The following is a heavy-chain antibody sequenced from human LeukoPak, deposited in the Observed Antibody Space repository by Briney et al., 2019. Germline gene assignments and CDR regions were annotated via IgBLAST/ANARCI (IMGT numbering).Heavy chain of an antibody. CDR2: IKSKADGETI. D-gene: IGHD1-20*01. CDR3: STLTSRGLSDS. V-gene: IGHV3-15*01. CDR1: GFTFSNYF. J-gene: IGHJ4*02. Sequence: GGSLRLSCTASGFTFSNYFMSWVRQAPGKGLEWVGRIKSKADGETIDYAAPVKGRFTFSRDDSKNMLYLQMNSLKSEDTAVYYCSTLTSRGLSDSWGQGTLVTVSS.